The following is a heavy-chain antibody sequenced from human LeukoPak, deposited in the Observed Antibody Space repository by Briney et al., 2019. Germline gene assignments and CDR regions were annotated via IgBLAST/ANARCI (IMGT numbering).Heavy chain of an antibody. D-gene: IGHD6-19*01. V-gene: IGHV4-34*01. CDR1: GGSFSGYY. Sequence: PSETLSLTCAVYGGSFSGYYWSWIRKPPGKGLEWIGEINHSGSTNYNPSLKSRVTISVDTSKHQFSLKLSSVTAADTAVYYCARQEPAVAGTAGAFDIWGQGTMVTVSS. J-gene: IGHJ3*02. CDR3: ARQEPAVAGTAGAFDI. CDR2: INHSGST.